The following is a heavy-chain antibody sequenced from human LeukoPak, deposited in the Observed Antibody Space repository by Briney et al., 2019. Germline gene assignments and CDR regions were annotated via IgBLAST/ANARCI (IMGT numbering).Heavy chain of an antibody. CDR3: ARDLSYSSSWYVDY. D-gene: IGHD6-13*01. CDR2: ISSSSSTI. CDR1: GFTFSSYS. V-gene: IGHV3-48*04. J-gene: IGHJ4*02. Sequence: PGGSLRLSCAASGFTFSSYSMNWVRQAPGKGLEWVSYISSSSSTIYYADSVKGRFTISRDNAKNSLYLQMNSLRAEDTAVYYCARDLSYSSSWYVDYWGQGTLVTVSS.